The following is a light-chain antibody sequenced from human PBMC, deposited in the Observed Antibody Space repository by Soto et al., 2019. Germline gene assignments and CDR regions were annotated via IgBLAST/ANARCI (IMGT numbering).Light chain of an antibody. CDR3: QQSFSTPGT. J-gene: IGKJ1*01. Sequence: DIQMTHSPSSLSASVGDRVTITCRASQTISTYLNWYQQKPGKAPKLLIYGASSLQSGVPSRFSGSGSGTDFTLTISSLQPEDFATYYCQQSFSTPGTFGQGTKVDI. CDR1: QTISTY. V-gene: IGKV1-39*01. CDR2: GAS.